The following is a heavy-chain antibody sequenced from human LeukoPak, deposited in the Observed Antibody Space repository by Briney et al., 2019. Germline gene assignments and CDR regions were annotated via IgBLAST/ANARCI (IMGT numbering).Heavy chain of an antibody. Sequence: PGGSLRLSCATSGFTFRNYAMHWVRQSPGKGLEWVAFIRSNGVADYHSDSVKGRFTISRDNSKNTLYLQMNSLRAEDTAVYYCAKDQMLGGFDYWGQGTLVTVSS. J-gene: IGHJ4*02. CDR3: AKDQMLGGFDY. D-gene: IGHD2-15*01. CDR2: IRSNGVAD. CDR1: GFTFRNYA. V-gene: IGHV3-30*02.